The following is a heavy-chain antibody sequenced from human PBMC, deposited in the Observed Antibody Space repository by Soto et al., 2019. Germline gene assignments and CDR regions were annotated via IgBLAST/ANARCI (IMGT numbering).Heavy chain of an antibody. D-gene: IGHD3-9*01. CDR1: GDSINSDKYY. V-gene: IGHV4-39*01. CDR3: ARLEGLATISYYFDF. Sequence: PSETLSLTCSVSGDSINSDKYYWGWIRQPPGKCLEWIGSIYYRGNAYYNPSLQTRVTISLDKSKSQFSLRLNSVTAADSAVYFCARLEGLATISYYFDFWAQGAQVTVSS. CDR2: IYYRGNA. J-gene: IGHJ4*01.